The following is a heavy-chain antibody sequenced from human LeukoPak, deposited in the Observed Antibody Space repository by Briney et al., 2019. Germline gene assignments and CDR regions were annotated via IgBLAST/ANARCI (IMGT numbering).Heavy chain of an antibody. CDR1: GFTFSSYW. J-gene: IGHJ4*02. V-gene: IGHV3-7*03. Sequence: GGSLRLSCAASGFTFSSYWRSWVRRTPGKGLEGVANIKKDGSEKYYVDSVKGRFTISRDKAQNSLYLQMNSLRAEDTAVYYCARDSGWYEVLYWGQATLVTVSS. D-gene: IGHD6-19*01. CDR3: ARDSGWYEVLY. CDR2: IKKDGSEK.